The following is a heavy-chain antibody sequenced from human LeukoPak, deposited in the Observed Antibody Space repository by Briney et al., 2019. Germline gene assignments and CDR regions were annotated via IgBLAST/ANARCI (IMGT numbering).Heavy chain of an antibody. V-gene: IGHV1-69*04. Sequence: SVKVSCKASGGTFSSHAISWVRQAPGQGLEWMGRIIPILGIANYAQKFQGRVTITADKSTSTAYMELSSLRSEDTAVYYCARSPGAYGGNPEGEIDYWGQGTLVTVSS. D-gene: IGHD4-23*01. CDR1: GGTFSSHA. CDR3: ARSPGAYGGNPEGEIDY. J-gene: IGHJ4*02. CDR2: IIPILGIA.